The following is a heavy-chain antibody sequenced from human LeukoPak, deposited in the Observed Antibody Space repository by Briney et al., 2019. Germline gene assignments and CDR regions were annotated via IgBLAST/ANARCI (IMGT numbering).Heavy chain of an antibody. CDR3: ARDGTYYDFWSGQKQGAFDI. CDR1: GYTFTSYG. CDR2: ISAYNGNT. Sequence: ASVKVSCKASGYTFTSYGISWVRQAPGQGLEWMGWISAYNGNTHYAQKLQGRVTMTTDTSTSTAYMELRSLRSDDTAVYYCARDGTYYDFWSGQKQGAFDIWGQGTMVTVSS. J-gene: IGHJ3*02. D-gene: IGHD3-3*01. V-gene: IGHV1-18*01.